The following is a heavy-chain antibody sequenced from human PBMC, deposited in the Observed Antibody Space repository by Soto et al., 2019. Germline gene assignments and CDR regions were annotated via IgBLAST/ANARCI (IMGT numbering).Heavy chain of an antibody. V-gene: IGHV3-30*18. CDR1: GFTFSSYG. D-gene: IGHD6-13*01. Sequence: RLSCAASGFTFSSYGMHWVRQAPGKGLEWVAVISYDGSNKYYADSVKGRFTISRDNSKNTLYLQMNSLRAEDTAVYYCANEGGIAAAGTFDYWGQGTLVTVSS. CDR2: ISYDGSNK. CDR3: ANEGGIAAAGTFDY. J-gene: IGHJ4*02.